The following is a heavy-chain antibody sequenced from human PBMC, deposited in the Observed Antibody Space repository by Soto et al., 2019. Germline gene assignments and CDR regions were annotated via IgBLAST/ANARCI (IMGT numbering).Heavy chain of an antibody. D-gene: IGHD2-2*01. V-gene: IGHV4-59*01. CDR2: IYYSGST. J-gene: IGHJ6*02. Sequence: ETLSLTCTVSGGSISSYYWSWIRQPPGKGLEWIGYIYYSGSTNYNPSLKSRVTISVDTSKNQFSLKLSSVTAADTAVYYCARGGGDIVVVPAARGLHYYYYGMDVWGQGTTVTVSS. CDR3: ARGGGDIVVVPAARGLHYYYYGMDV. CDR1: GGSISSYY.